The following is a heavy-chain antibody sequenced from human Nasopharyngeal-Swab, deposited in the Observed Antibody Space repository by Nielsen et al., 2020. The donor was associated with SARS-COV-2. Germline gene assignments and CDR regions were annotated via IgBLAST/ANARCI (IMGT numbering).Heavy chain of an antibody. Sequence: WIRQPPGKGLEWVGFIRSKAYGGTTEYAASVKGRFTISRDDSKSIAYLQMNSLKTEDTAVYYCTSGRDGYKNQIDYWGQGTLVTASS. J-gene: IGHJ4*02. CDR3: TSGRDGYKNQIDY. V-gene: IGHV3-49*02. CDR2: IRSKAYGGTT. D-gene: IGHD5-24*01.